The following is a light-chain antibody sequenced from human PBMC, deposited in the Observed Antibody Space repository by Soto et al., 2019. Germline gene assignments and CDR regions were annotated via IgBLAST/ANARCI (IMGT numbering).Light chain of an antibody. Sequence: QSALTQPASVSGSPGQSITISCTGTSSDVGGYNYVSWYQQHPGRAPKLMIYEVSNRPSGVSNRFSGSKSGNTASLTISGLQAEDDADYYCSSYRSSNTYVFATGTKLTVL. J-gene: IGLJ1*01. V-gene: IGLV2-14*01. CDR3: SSYRSSNTYV. CDR1: SSDVGGYNY. CDR2: EVS.